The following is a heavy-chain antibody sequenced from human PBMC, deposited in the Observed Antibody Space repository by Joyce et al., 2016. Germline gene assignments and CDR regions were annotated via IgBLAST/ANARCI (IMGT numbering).Heavy chain of an antibody. V-gene: IGHV3-53*01. CDR2: IYSGGDT. CDR3: ARVPGFH. J-gene: IGHJ4*02. Sequence: EVQLVESGGGLIQPGGSLRLSCAASGFTVSNNYMTWVRQAPGKGLEWVSFIYSGGDTYYADSVKGRVTISRDKNTLYLQMNSLRVEDTAVYYCARVPGFHWGQGTLVTVSS. CDR1: GFTVSNNY.